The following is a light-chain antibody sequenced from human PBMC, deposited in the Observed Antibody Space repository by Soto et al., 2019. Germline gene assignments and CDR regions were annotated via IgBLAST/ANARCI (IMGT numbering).Light chain of an antibody. CDR3: QAWDSNTVV. V-gene: IGLV1-47*02. Sequence: QSVLTQPPSASGTPGQRVTISCSGSSSNIGSNYVYWYQQLPGTAPKLLIYSNNQRPSGVPERFSGSNSGNTATLTISGTQALDEADYYCQAWDSNTVVFGGGTKLTVL. CDR1: SSNIGSNY. CDR2: SNN. J-gene: IGLJ2*01.